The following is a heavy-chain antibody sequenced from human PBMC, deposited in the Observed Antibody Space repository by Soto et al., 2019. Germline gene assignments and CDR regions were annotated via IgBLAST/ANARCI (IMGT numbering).Heavy chain of an antibody. J-gene: IGHJ4*02. D-gene: IGHD3-3*01. CDR3: ARVFGVTYFDY. CDR2: IWYDGSNK. CDR1: GFTFSSYG. V-gene: IGHV3-33*01. Sequence: GSLRLSCAASGFTFSSYGMHWVRQAPGKGLEWVAVIWYDGSNKYYADSVKGRFTISRDNSKNTLYLQMNSLRAEDTAVYYCARVFGVTYFDYWGQGTLVTVSS.